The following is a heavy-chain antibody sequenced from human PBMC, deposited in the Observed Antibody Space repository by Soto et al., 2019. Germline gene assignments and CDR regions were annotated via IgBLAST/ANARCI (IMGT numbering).Heavy chain of an antibody. Sequence: QVQLVECGGGVVQPGRSLRLACAASGFTLSSYGMHWVRQAPGKGLEWVAVIWYDGSNKYYADSVKGRFTISRDNSKNTLYLQMNSLRAEDTAVYYCARTEHYYGSGSYYDGGFYGMDVWGQGTTVTVSS. CDR2: IWYDGSNK. V-gene: IGHV3-33*01. CDR3: ARTEHYYGSGSYYDGGFYGMDV. J-gene: IGHJ6*02. D-gene: IGHD3-10*01. CDR1: GFTLSSYG.